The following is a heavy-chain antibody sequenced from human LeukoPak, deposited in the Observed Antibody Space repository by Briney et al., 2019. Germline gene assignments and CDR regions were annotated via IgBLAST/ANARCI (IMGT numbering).Heavy chain of an antibody. CDR1: GFTFSSYA. V-gene: IGHV4-34*01. CDR2: INHSGST. J-gene: IGHJ4*02. D-gene: IGHD6-19*01. CDR3: ARGQWLDNY. Sequence: GSLRLSCAASGFTFSSYAMSWIRQPPGKGLEWIGEINHSGSTNYNPSLKSRVTISVDTSKNQFSLKLSSVTAADTAVYYCARGQWLDNYWGQGTLVTVSS.